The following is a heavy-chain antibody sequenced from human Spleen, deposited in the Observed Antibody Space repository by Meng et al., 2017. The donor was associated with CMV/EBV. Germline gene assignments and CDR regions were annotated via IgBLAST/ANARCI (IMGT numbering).Heavy chain of an antibody. Sequence: AGSGFIFDDYGLSWVRQAPGKGLEWVSGINWNSGSTGYADSVKGRFTISRDIAKKSLYLQMKSLRAEDTALYYCARGGTFDWNYEDYWGQGTLVTVSS. V-gene: IGHV3-20*03. CDR2: INWNSGST. CDR1: GFIFDDYG. D-gene: IGHD1-7*01. J-gene: IGHJ4*02. CDR3: ARGGTFDWNYEDY.